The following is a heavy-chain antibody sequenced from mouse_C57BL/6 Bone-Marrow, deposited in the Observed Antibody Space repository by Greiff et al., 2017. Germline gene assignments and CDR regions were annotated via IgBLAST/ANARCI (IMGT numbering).Heavy chain of an antibody. CDR2: IDPENGDT. CDR1: GFNIKDDY. J-gene: IGHJ4*01. V-gene: IGHV14-4*01. CDR3: TTRITTVDAMGD. D-gene: IGHD1-1*01. Sequence: VQLQQSGAELVRPGASVKLSCTASGFNIKDDYMHWVKQRPEQGLEWIGWIDPENGDTEYASKFQGKATITADTSSNTAYLQLSSLTSEDTAVYYCTTRITTVDAMGDWGQGTSVTVSS.